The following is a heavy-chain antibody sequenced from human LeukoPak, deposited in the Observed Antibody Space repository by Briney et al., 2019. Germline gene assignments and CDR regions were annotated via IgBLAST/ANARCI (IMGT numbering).Heavy chain of an antibody. Sequence: SVKVSCKASGRTFSSYTISWVRQAPGQGLEWMGRIIPILGIVNYAQKFQGRVTITADKSTSTAYMELSSLRSEDTAVYYCARIIVGATSDFDYWGQGTLVTVSS. CDR3: ARIIVGATSDFDY. CDR2: IIPILGIV. D-gene: IGHD1-26*01. CDR1: GRTFSSYT. J-gene: IGHJ4*02. V-gene: IGHV1-69*02.